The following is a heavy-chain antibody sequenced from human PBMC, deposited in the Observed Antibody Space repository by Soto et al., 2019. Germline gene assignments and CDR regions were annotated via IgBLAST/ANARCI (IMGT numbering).Heavy chain of an antibody. CDR3: ARSPAFSSNWYGIPPDPSHGMDV. CDR1: GYTFTSFY. V-gene: IGHV1-46*01. CDR2: INPSGGIT. D-gene: IGHD6-13*01. Sequence: QMQLVQSGAEVKRPGASVRVSCKSFGYTFTSFYIHWVRQAPVQGLEWMGIINPSGGITNFAQRFQGRVTMARDMSTKTPYMELSSLKSDDTDVYYCARSPAFSSNWYGIPPDPSHGMDVWGQGTTVTVS. J-gene: IGHJ6*02.